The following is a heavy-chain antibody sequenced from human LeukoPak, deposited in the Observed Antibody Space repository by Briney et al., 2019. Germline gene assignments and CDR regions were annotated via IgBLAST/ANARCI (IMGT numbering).Heavy chain of an antibody. Sequence: GGSLRLSCAASGYTFSSYAMSWVPQAPGKGLEWVSAISGSGGNTYYADSVKGRFTISRDNSKNTLFLQMNSLRAEDTAVYYCARNLGVIVPAAAFDYWGQGTLVTVSS. CDR1: GYTFSSYA. CDR3: ARNLGVIVPAAAFDY. CDR2: ISGSGGNT. J-gene: IGHJ4*02. D-gene: IGHD2-2*01. V-gene: IGHV3-23*01.